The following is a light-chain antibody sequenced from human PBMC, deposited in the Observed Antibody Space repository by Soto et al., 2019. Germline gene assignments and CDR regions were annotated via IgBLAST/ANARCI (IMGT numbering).Light chain of an antibody. CDR3: QQYGSSGT. CDR1: QSVSSN. CDR2: GAS. Sequence: EIVMTQSPATLSVSPGERATLSCRASQSVSSNLAWYQHKPGQAPRLLIYGASTRATGIPDRFSGSGSGTDFTLTITRLEPEDCAVYYCQQYGSSGTFGQGTKVDIK. V-gene: IGKV3-20*01. J-gene: IGKJ1*01.